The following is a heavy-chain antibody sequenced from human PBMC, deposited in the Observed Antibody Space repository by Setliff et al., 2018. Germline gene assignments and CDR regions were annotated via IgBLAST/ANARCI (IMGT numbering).Heavy chain of an antibody. D-gene: IGHD3-10*01. J-gene: IGHJ4*02. CDR3: ARATAYYGSRSYYAFDY. CDR2: INQGGGEQ. V-gene: IGHV3-7*03. Sequence: PGGSLRLSCAASGFTFSSLWMSWVRQAPGKGLEWVANINQGGGEQFYADSVKGRFTISRDNAGKALYLQMNAVRAEDTALYFCARATAYYGSRSYYAFDYWGQGTLVTVSS. CDR1: GFTFSSLW.